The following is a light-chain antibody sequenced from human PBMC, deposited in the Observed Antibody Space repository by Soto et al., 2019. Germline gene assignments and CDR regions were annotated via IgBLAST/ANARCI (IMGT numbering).Light chain of an antibody. CDR2: NTN. CDR3: MVCVATDTYV. V-gene: IGLV8-61*01. J-gene: IGLJ1*01. CDR1: SGSVSTNYH. Sequence: QTVVTQEPSLSVSPGGTVTLTCGLTSGSVSTNYHPSWYQQTPGQAPRTLIYNTNARSSGVPDRFSGSIAENKAALTITGAQADDDSNDYCMVCVATDTYVFGTGTKVTVL.